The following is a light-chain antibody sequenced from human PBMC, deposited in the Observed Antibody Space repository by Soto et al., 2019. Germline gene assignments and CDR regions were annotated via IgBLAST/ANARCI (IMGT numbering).Light chain of an antibody. V-gene: IGLV2-14*01. CDR1: SSDVGSYKY. CDR3: SSYTSSTTWV. Sequence: QSALTQPASVSGSPGQSITISCTGTSSDVGSYKYVSWYQQHPGKAPKLIIYDVSNRPSGVSSRFSGSKSGNTASLTISGLRAEDESDYYCSSYTSSTTWVFGGGTQLTVL. CDR2: DVS. J-gene: IGLJ3*02.